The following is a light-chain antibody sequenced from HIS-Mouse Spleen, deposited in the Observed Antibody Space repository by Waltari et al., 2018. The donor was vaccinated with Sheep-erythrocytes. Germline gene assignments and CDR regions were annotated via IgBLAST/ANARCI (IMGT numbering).Light chain of an antibody. J-gene: IGLJ2*01. CDR2: QAS. CDR1: KLGDKY. V-gene: IGLV3-1*01. Sequence: SYELTQPPSVSVSPGQTASITCSGDKLGDKYACWYQQKPGQSPVLDISQASKRPSGIPERFSGSNSGNTATLTISGTQAMDEADYYCQAWDSSTVVFGGGTKLTVL. CDR3: QAWDSSTVV.